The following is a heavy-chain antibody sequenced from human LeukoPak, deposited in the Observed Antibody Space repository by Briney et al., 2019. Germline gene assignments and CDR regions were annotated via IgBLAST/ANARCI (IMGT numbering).Heavy chain of an antibody. CDR3: ARDSPYSGSYFLLDY. D-gene: IGHD1-26*01. CDR2: ISYDGSNK. CDR1: GFTFSSYA. J-gene: IGHJ4*02. Sequence: GRSLRLSCAASGFTFSSYAMHWVRQAPGKGLEWVAVISYDGSNKYYADSVKGRFTISRDNTKNTLYLQMNSLRAEDTAVYYCARDSPYSGSYFLLDYWGQGTLVTVSS. V-gene: IGHV3-30-3*01.